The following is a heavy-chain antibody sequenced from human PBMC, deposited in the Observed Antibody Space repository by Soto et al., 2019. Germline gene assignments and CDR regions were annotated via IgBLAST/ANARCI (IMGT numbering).Heavy chain of an antibody. CDR1: GFTFSSLA. CDR3: GKDPNGDYFGAFDF. CDR2: ITGSGDYT. V-gene: IGHV3-23*01. J-gene: IGHJ3*01. D-gene: IGHD4-17*01. Sequence: EVQMLESGEGLVQRGGPLRLSFEASGFTFSSLALTWVGQPPGKGLEWVSPITGSGDYTRYTDSVKGRFTITRDNAKNTLFLQMKSLRADDTAIYYCGKDPNGDYFGAFDFWGQGTMVTVSS.